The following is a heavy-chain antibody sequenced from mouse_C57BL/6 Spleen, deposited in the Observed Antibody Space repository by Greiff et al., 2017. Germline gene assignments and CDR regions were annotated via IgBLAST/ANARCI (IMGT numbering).Heavy chain of an antibody. D-gene: IGHD2-1*01. V-gene: IGHV5-17*01. CDR3: AREDYGIYFDY. Sequence: EVKLMESGGGLVKPGGSLKLSCAASGFTFSDYGMHWVRQAPEKGLEWVAYISSGSSTIYYADTVKGRFTISRDNAKNTLFLQMTSLRSEDTAMYYCAREDYGIYFDYWGQGTTLTVSS. CDR2: ISSGSSTI. J-gene: IGHJ2*01. CDR1: GFTFSDYG.